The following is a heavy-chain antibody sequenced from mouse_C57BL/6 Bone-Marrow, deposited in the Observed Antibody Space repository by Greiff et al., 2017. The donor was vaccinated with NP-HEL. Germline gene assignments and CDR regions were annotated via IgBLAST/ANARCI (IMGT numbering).Heavy chain of an antibody. CDR1: GFTFNTYA. J-gene: IGHJ4*01. CDR3: VRDRWLRAMDY. V-gene: IGHV10-3*01. D-gene: IGHD1-1*02. Sequence: EVQRVESGGGLVQPKGSLKLSCAASGFTFNTYAMHWVRQAPGKGLEWVARIRSKSSNYATYYADSVKDRFTISRNDSQSMLNLQMNNLKTEDTAMYYCVRDRWLRAMDYWGQGTSVTVSS. CDR2: IRSKSSNYAT.